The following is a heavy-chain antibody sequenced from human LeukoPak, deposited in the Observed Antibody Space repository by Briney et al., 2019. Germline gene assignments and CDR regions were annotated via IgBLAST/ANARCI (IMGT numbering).Heavy chain of an antibody. J-gene: IGHJ4*02. CDR1: GFTFSSYG. CDR2: ISYDGSNK. D-gene: IGHD3-3*01. Sequence: PGRSLRLSCAASGFTFSSYGMHWVRQAPGKGLEWVAVISYDGSNKYYADSVKGRFTISRDNSKNTLYLQMSSLRAEDTAVYYCAKDRRITIFGVVPPDYWGQGTLVTVSS. V-gene: IGHV3-30*18. CDR3: AKDRRITIFGVVPPDY.